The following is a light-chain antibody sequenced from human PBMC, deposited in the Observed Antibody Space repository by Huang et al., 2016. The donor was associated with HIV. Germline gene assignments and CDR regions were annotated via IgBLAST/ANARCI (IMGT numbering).Light chain of an antibody. J-gene: IGKJ1*01. Sequence: EVVMTQSPAARSVSPGERATLSCRASQSVSNNLAWYQQKPGHAPRLRFYGASTRATGIPARFSGSWSGTEFTLTISSLQSEDFTVYYGQQYNNWPRTFGQGTKVEIK. CDR1: QSVSNN. V-gene: IGKV3-15*01. CDR3: QQYNNWPRT. CDR2: GAS.